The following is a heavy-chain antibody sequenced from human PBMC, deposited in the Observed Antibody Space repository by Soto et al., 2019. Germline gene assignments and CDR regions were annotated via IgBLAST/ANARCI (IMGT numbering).Heavy chain of an antibody. J-gene: IGHJ6*02. D-gene: IGHD5-12*01. Sequence: ASVKVSCKASGYTFTSYGMSWVRQAPGQGLEWMGWISAYNGNTNYAQKLQGRVTMTTDTSTSTAYMELRSLRSDDTAVYYCARGWLRLSYYGMDVWGQGTTVTVSS. CDR3: ARGWLRLSYYGMDV. CDR1: GYTFTSYG. CDR2: ISAYNGNT. V-gene: IGHV1-18*01.